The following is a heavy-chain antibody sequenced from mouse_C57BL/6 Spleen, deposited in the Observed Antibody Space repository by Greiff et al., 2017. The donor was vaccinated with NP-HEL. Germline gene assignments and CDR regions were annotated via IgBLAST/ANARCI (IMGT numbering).Heavy chain of an antibody. J-gene: IGHJ4*01. CDR1: GYTFTSYW. V-gene: IGHV1-69*01. D-gene: IGHD1-1*01. CDR2: IDPSDSYT. CDR3: ARGASYGSSDYYAMDY. Sequence: QVQLQQSGAELVMPGASVKLSCKASGYTFTSYWMHWVKQRPGQGLEWIGEIDPSDSYTNYNQKFKGKSTLTVDKSSSTAYMQLSSLTSEDSAVYYCARGASYGSSDYYAMDYWGQGTSVTVSS.